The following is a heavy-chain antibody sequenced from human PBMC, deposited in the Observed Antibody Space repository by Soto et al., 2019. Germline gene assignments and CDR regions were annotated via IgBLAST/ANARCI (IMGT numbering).Heavy chain of an antibody. CDR2: MNPNSGNT. Sequence: QVQLVQSGAEVKKPGASVKVSCKASGYTFTSYDINWVRQATGQGLEWMGWMNPNSGNTGYAQKXQGKVTVTRNXXIXTXDMELGSLRSEDTAVYYCARGVTGYYDFWSGYYKDSWGQGTLVTVSS. CDR3: ARGVTGYYDFWSGYYKDS. V-gene: IGHV1-8*01. D-gene: IGHD3-3*01. J-gene: IGHJ4*02. CDR1: GYTFTSYD.